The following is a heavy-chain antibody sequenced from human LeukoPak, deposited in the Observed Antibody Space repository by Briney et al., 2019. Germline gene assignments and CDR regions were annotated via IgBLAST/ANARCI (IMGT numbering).Heavy chain of an antibody. CDR1: GFTFSSYS. CDR3: ARDPEYCGGDCYSGGYFDY. Sequence: PGGSLRLSCAASGFTFSSYSMNWVRQAPGKGLEWVSSISSSSSYIYYADSVKGRFTISRDNAKNSLYLQMNSLRAEDTAVYYCARDPEYCGGDCYSGGYFDYWGQGTLVTVSS. V-gene: IGHV3-21*01. CDR2: ISSSSSYI. D-gene: IGHD2-21*02. J-gene: IGHJ4*02.